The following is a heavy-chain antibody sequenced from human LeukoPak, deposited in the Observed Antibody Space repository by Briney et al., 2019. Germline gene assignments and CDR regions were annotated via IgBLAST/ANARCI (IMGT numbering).Heavy chain of an antibody. CDR1: GYTFTGYY. Sequence: ASVKVSCKASGYTFTGYYMHWVRQAPGQGLEWMGWSNPKTGDTNYAQRFQGRVTLTRDTSISTVYMEVSRLTSDDTAIFYCAVAPGDYWGQGTLVTVSS. J-gene: IGHJ4*02. D-gene: IGHD2-21*01. V-gene: IGHV1-2*02. CDR3: AVAPGDY. CDR2: SNPKTGDT.